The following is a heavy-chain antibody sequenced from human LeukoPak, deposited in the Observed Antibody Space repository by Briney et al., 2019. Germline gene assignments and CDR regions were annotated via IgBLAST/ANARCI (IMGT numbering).Heavy chain of an antibody. CDR1: GGSFSGYY. D-gene: IGHD3-22*01. J-gene: IGHJ4*02. CDR2: INHSGST. CDR3: ARLAYDSSVRYYYFDY. Sequence: SETLSLTCAVYGGSFSGYYWSWIRQPPGKGLEWIGEINHSGSTNYNPSLKSRVTISVDTSKNQFSLKLSSVTAADTAVYYCARLAYDSSVRYYYFDYWGQGTLVTVSS. V-gene: IGHV4-34*01.